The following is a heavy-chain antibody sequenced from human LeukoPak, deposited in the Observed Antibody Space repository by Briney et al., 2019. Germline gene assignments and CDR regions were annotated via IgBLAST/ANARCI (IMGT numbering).Heavy chain of an antibody. V-gene: IGHV3-53*01. CDR3: ARDGPSIAAAGVFDY. Sequence: GGSLRLSCAASGFTVSSNYMSWVRQAPGKGLEWASVIYSGGSTYYADSVKGRFTISRDNSKNTLYLQMNSLRAEDTAVYYCARDGPSIAAAGVFDYWGQGTLVTVSS. CDR2: IYSGGST. D-gene: IGHD6-13*01. J-gene: IGHJ4*02. CDR1: GFTVSSNY.